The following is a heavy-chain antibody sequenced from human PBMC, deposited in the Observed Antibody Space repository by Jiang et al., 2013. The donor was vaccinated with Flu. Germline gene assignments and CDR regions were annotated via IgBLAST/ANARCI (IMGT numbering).Heavy chain of an antibody. CDR2: INPSGGST. J-gene: IGHJ6*02. V-gene: IGHV1-46*01. CDR1: GYTFTSYY. Sequence: AEVKKPGASVKVSCKASGYTFTSYYMHWVRQAPGQGLEWMGIINPSGGSTSYAQKFQGRVTMTRDTSTSTVYMELSSLRSEDTAVYYCARDIVVVPALPTLGDYYYYGMDVWGQGITVTVSS. D-gene: IGHD2-2*01. CDR3: ARDIVVVPALPTLGDYYYYGMDV.